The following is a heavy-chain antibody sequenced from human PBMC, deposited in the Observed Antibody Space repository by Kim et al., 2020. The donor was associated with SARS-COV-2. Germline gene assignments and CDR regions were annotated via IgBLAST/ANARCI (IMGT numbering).Heavy chain of an antibody. CDR3: AKAFGAGGVYFYS. Sequence: GGSLRLSCAASGFSFSSYAMSWVRQAPGKGLEWVAAMSATSGTTYYADSVQGRFVMSRDNSKSTLHLQMASLTVEDTAVYYCAKAFGAGGVYFYSCGQG. J-gene: IGHJ4*02. CDR1: GFSFSSYA. CDR2: MSATSGTT. D-gene: IGHD3-10*01. V-gene: IGHV3-23*01.